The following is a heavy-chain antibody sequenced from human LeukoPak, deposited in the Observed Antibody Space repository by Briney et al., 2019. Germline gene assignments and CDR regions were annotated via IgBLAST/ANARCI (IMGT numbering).Heavy chain of an antibody. V-gene: IGHV3-33*01. D-gene: IGHD3-3*01. CDR3: ARDRITIFGVVSGAFDI. J-gene: IGHJ3*02. CDR2: IWYDGSNK. CDR1: GFTFSSYD. Sequence: QPGGSLRLSCAASGFTFSSYDMHWVRQAPGKGLEWVAVIWYDGSNKYYADSVKGRFTISRDNSKNTLYLQMNSLRAEDTAVYYCARDRITIFGVVSGAFDIWGQGTMVTVSS.